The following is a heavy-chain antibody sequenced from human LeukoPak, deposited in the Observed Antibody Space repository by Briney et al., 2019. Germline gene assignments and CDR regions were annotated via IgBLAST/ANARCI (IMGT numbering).Heavy chain of an antibody. CDR2: ISYDGSNK. CDR1: GFTFSSYA. Sequence: PGGSLRLSCAASGFTFSSYAMHWVRQAPGKGLEWVAVISYDGSNKYYAGSVKGRFTISRDNSKNTLYLQMNSLRAEDTAVYYCARGSGGSYRPPDYWGQGTLVTVSS. D-gene: IGHD1-26*01. J-gene: IGHJ4*02. V-gene: IGHV3-30*01. CDR3: ARGSGGSYRPPDY.